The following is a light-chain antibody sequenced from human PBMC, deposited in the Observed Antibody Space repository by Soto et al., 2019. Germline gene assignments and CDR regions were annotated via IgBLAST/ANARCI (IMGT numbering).Light chain of an antibody. CDR2: DAS. V-gene: IGKV1-5*01. J-gene: IGKJ1*01. CDR1: QSISSW. Sequence: DIQMTQSPSTLSASVGDRVTITCRASQSISSWLAWYQQKPGKAPKLLIYDASSLESGVPSRFSGSGSGTEFTLTISSLQPDDFATYYCQQYNSFSWTFGLGTKVEI. CDR3: QQYNSFSWT.